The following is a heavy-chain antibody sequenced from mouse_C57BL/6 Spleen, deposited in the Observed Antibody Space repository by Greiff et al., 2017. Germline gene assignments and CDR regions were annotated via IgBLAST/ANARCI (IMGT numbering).Heavy chain of an antibody. Sequence: VQLQQSGAELVKPGASVKISCKASGYAFSSYWMNWVKQRPGKGREWIGQIYPGDGDTNYNGKFKGKATLTADKSSSTAYMQLSSLTSEDSAVYFCARAYDGYYFFDYWGQGTTLTVSS. D-gene: IGHD2-3*01. CDR2: IYPGDGDT. V-gene: IGHV1-80*01. CDR1: GYAFSSYW. J-gene: IGHJ2*01. CDR3: ARAYDGYYFFDY.